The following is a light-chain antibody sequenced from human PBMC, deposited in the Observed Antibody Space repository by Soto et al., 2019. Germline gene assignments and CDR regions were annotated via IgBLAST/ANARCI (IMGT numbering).Light chain of an antibody. CDR3: QQYNNWPLT. Sequence: EIVMTQSPATLSVSLGERATLSCRASQSVSSKLAWYQQKPGQAPRLLIYGASTRATGNPARFSGSGSGTALTLTISSLQSEDFAVYYCQQYNNWPLTFGGGTKVEIK. CDR2: GAS. V-gene: IGKV3-15*01. J-gene: IGKJ4*01. CDR1: QSVSSK.